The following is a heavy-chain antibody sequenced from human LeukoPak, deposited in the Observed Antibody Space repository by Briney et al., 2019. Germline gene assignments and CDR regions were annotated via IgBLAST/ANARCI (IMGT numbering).Heavy chain of an antibody. CDR3: ARDQYNYDILTGYRNTPYYYYGMDV. CDR2: IIPILGIA. V-gene: IGHV1-69*04. Sequence: SVKVSCKASGGTFSSYAISWVRQAPGQGLEWMGRIIPILGIANYAQKFQGRVTITADKSTSTAYMELSSLRSEDTAVYYCARDQYNYDILTGYRNTPYYYYGMDVWGQGTTVTVSS. CDR1: GGTFSSYA. J-gene: IGHJ6*02. D-gene: IGHD3-9*01.